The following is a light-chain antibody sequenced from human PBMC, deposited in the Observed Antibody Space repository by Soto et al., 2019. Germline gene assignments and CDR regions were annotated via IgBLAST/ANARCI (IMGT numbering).Light chain of an antibody. CDR1: QSVSSN. J-gene: IGKJ1*01. V-gene: IGKV3-15*01. CDR3: QQHDIWPPT. CDR2: GAS. Sequence: EIVMTQSPATLSVSPGERATLSCRASQSVSSNLAWYQQNPGQAPRLLIHGASTRATGIPARFSGSGSGTEFTLTISSLQSEDFAVYYCQQHDIWPPTFGQGTKVEIK.